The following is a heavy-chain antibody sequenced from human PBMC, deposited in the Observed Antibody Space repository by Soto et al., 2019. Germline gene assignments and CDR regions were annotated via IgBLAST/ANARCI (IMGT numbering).Heavy chain of an antibody. J-gene: IGHJ4*02. CDR1: GFTFSDYL. V-gene: IGHV3-64D*08. CDR3: VKNRHSTGRDLNEF. CDR2: ISSNVART. D-gene: IGHD6-19*01. Sequence: EVQLVQSGGRLVQPGGSLRLSCSASGFTFSDYLLHWVRQAPGKGLEYVSAISSNVARTFYADSVQGRFIISRDNSNNTLYLQMSSLRSEDTAVYYCVKNRHSTGRDLNEFWGQGTLVIVS.